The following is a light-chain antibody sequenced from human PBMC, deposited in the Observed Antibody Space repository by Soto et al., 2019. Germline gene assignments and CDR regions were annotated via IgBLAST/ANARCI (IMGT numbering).Light chain of an antibody. Sequence: QSVLSQPPSASGTPGQTVTVSCSGTYSNIGINDVHWYRQLPGTAPQILIYDTSQRATGVPDRFSGSRSGTSASLVISGLQTEDEADYHCAAWDDSLNGPAFGGGTKVTVL. CDR3: AAWDDSLNGPA. J-gene: IGLJ2*01. CDR2: DTS. CDR1: YSNIGIND. V-gene: IGLV1-44*01.